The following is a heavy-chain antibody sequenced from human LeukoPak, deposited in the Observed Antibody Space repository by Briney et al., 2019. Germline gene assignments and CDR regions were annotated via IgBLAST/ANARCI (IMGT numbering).Heavy chain of an antibody. J-gene: IGHJ4*02. D-gene: IGHD4-17*01. CDR2: ITPSSDTI. CDR1: GFTFSTYS. CDR3: ASGDYSPTGRDDSTSLDY. V-gene: IGHV3-48*01. Sequence: GGSLRLSCAASGFTFSTYSMNWVRQAPGKGLEWVSYITPSSDTIYYADSVKGRFTISRDNAKNTLYLQMNSLRAEDTAVYYCASGDYSPTGRDDSTSLDYWGQGTLVTVSS.